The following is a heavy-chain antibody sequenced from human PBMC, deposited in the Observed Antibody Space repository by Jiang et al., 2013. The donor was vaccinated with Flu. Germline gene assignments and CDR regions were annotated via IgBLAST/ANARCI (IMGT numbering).Heavy chain of an antibody. CDR2: IYYSGST. V-gene: IGHV4-39*01. J-gene: IGHJ4*02. D-gene: IGHD1-26*01. Sequence: GLVKPSETLSLTCTVSSGSISTSSYYWAWVRQPPGKGLEWIGSIYYSGSTYYYPSLKSRVTISVDTSKNQFSLIVSSVTAADTAVYYCARHRVEPNFDFWGQGTLVTVSS. CDR1: SGSISTSSYY. CDR3: ARHRVEPNFDF.